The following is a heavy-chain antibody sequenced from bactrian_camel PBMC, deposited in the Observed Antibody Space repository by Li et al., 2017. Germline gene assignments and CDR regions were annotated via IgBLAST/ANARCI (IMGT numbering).Heavy chain of an antibody. V-gene: IGHV3S1*01. CDR1: GFTFSNYW. CDR3: AKGGDGLGFEDPIYEYTN. D-gene: IGHD5*01. Sequence: HVQLVESGGGLVQPGGSLRLSCAASGFTFSNYWMTWVRQAPGKGLEWVSTIDGGPKTYYTDSVKGRFTISRDNAKNTLYLQLNGLKTEDTAMYYCAKGGDGLGFEDPIYEYTNWGPGTQVTVS. J-gene: IGHJ4*01. CDR2: IDGGPKT.